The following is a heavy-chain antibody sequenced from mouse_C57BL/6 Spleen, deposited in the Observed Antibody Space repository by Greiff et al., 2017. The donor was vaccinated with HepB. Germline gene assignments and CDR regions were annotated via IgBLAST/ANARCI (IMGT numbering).Heavy chain of an antibody. CDR1: GFTFSSYA. D-gene: IGHD1-1*01. J-gene: IGHJ2*01. Sequence: VQLKESGGGLVKPGGSLKLSCAASGFTFSSYAMSWVRQTPEKRLEWVATISDGGSYTYYPDNLKGRFTISRDNAKKNLYLQMSHLKSEDTAMYYCARESHYYGSSFDYWGQGTTLTVSS. CDR2: ISDGGSYT. V-gene: IGHV5-4*01. CDR3: ARESHYYGSSFDY.